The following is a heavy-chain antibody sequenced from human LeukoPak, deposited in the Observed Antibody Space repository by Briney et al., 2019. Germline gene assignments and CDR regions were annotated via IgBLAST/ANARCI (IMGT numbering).Heavy chain of an antibody. CDR2: IWYDGSNK. CDR3: ARRYCSGDSCNSFRGDWFDP. Sequence: GGSLRLSCAASGFTFSSYGMHWVRQAPGKGLEWVAVIWYDGSNKYYADSVKGRFTISRDNSKNTLYLQMNSLRAEDTAAYYCARRYCSGDSCNSFRGDWFDPWGQGTLVTVSS. J-gene: IGHJ5*02. CDR1: GFTFSSYG. D-gene: IGHD2-15*01. V-gene: IGHV3-33*01.